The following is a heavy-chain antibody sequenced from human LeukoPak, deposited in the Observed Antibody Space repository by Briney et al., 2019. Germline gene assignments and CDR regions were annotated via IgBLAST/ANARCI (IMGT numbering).Heavy chain of an antibody. CDR3: ARGRGFDCLLYRDHKYYFDY. CDR2: INHSGST. CDR1: GGSFSGYY. Sequence: SETLSLTCAVYGGSFSGYYWSWIRQPPGKGLEWIGEINHSGSTNYNPSLKSRVTISVDTSKNQFSLKLSSVTAADTAVYYCARGRGFDCLLYRDHKYYFDYWGQGTLVTVSS. D-gene: IGHD3-9*01. J-gene: IGHJ4*02. V-gene: IGHV4-34*01.